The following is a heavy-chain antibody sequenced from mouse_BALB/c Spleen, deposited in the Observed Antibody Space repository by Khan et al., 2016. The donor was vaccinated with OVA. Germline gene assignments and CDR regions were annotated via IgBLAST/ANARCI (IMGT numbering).Heavy chain of an antibody. CDR1: GFAFSSYS. CDR3: TRDRNYYCSSFYFDY. Sequence: EVELVESGGGLVKPGGSLKLSCAASGFAFSSYSMSWVRQTPEKRLEWVATITSGGSYTYYPDSVKGRFTISRDNAKNTLYLHMSSLKSEDTAMYYCTRDRNYYCSSFYFDYWGQGTTLTVSS. CDR2: ITSGGSYT. D-gene: IGHD1-1*01. V-gene: IGHV5-6-4*01. J-gene: IGHJ2*01.